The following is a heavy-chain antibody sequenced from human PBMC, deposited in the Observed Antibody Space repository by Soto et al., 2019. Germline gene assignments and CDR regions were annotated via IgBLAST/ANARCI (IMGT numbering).Heavy chain of an antibody. CDR3: AGDSSGYHICES. CDR1: GGTFSSYA. Sequence: QVQLVQSGAEVKKPGSSVKVSCKASGGTFSSYAISWVRQAPGQGLERMGGITPIFGTANYAQKFQGRVTITADESTSTAYMELSSLRSEDPAVYYCAGDSSGYHICESWGQGNLGTVSS. J-gene: IGHJ5*02. CDR2: ITPIFGTA. D-gene: IGHD3-22*01. V-gene: IGHV1-69*01.